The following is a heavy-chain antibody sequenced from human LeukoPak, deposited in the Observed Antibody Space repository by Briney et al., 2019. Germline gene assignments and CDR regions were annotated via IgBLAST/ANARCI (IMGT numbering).Heavy chain of an antibody. Sequence: SETLSLTCNVSGGSISYYYWNWIRQPAGKGLEWIGRIYISGRTYYNPSLNSPVSMSVDTSKNPFSLKPSSLTAADTAVYFRARLSTVTPSLDYWDQGTLVTVSS. CDR2: IYISGRT. CDR1: GGSISYYY. CDR3: ARLSTVTPSLDY. D-gene: IGHD4-11*01. V-gene: IGHV4-4*07. J-gene: IGHJ4*02.